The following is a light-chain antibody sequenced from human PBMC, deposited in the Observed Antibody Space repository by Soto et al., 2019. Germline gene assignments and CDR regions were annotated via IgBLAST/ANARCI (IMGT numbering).Light chain of an antibody. Sequence: IVLTQSPATLSLSPWERATLSCRASQSVSSYLAWYQQKPGQAPRLLIYDASNRATGIPARFSGSGSGTDFTLTISSLEPEDFAVYYCQQRSNWPPTWTFGQGTKVDI. V-gene: IGKV3-11*01. CDR3: QQRSNWPPTWT. CDR2: DAS. J-gene: IGKJ1*01. CDR1: QSVSSY.